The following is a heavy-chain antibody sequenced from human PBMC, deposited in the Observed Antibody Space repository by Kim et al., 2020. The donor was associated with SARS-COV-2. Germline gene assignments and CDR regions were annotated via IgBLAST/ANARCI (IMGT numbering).Heavy chain of an antibody. CDR3: ASVPEDHYYYGMDV. V-gene: IGHV4-59*08. Sequence: SETLSLTCTVSVGSISSYYWSWIRQPPGKGLEWIGYIYYSGSTNYNPSLKSRVTISVDTSKNQFSLKLSSVTAADTAVYYCASVPEDHYYYGMDVWGQGT. D-gene: IGHD2-15*01. CDR2: IYYSGST. CDR1: VGSISSYY. J-gene: IGHJ6*02.